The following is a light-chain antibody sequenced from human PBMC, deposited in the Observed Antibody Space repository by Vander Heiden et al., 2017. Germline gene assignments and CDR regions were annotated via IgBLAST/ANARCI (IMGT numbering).Light chain of an antibody. V-gene: IGKV1-5*03. Sequence: DIHITPSPSTLSASVGDRVTITCRASQSISSWLAWYQQKPGKAPKLLIYKASSLESGVPSRFSGSGSGTEFTLTISSMQPDDFATYYCQQYNSYSYTVGQGTKLEIK. J-gene: IGKJ2*01. CDR2: KAS. CDR3: QQYNSYSYT. CDR1: QSISSW.